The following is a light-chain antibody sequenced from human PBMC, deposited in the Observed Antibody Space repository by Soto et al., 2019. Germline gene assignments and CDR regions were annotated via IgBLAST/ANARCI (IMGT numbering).Light chain of an antibody. Sequence: DIVLTQTPLSSPVTLGQPASISCRSSQSLVHSDGNTYLSWLQQRPGQPPRLLLCQFSNRSSGVLVRFSGSEAGKDLTLKIRRVEAEDVGVYYCMQATLFPLFGQGNKVAIK. CDR3: MQATLFPL. CDR2: QFS. CDR1: QSLVHSDGNTY. J-gene: IGKJ1*01. V-gene: IGKV2-24*01.